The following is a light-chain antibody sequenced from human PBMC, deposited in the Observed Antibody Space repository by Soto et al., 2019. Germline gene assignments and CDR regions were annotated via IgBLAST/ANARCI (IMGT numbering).Light chain of an antibody. Sequence: DIQMTQSPSTLSASVGDRVTITCRASQRLSTWLAWYQQKPGQAPKVLISDASSLENRVPSRFSGSGSGTEFTLTINSLQPDDFATYYCQQYNSYSRTFGQGTKVEIK. CDR3: QQYNSYSRT. CDR2: DAS. J-gene: IGKJ1*01. CDR1: QRLSTW. V-gene: IGKV1-5*01.